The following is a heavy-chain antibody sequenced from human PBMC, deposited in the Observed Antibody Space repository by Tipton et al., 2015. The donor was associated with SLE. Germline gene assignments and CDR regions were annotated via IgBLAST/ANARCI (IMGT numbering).Heavy chain of an antibody. V-gene: IGHV4-4*02. Sequence: GLVKPSGTLSLTCGVYGGSISSRNWWSWIRQSPGKGLEWIGEIDHSGSTNYNPSLESRVTISVDTSKNQFSLKLSSVTAADTAVYYCASGILTGNAAFDIWGPGTMVTVS. D-gene: IGHD3-9*01. CDR3: ASGILTGNAAFDI. CDR1: GGSISSRNW. J-gene: IGHJ3*02. CDR2: IDHSGST.